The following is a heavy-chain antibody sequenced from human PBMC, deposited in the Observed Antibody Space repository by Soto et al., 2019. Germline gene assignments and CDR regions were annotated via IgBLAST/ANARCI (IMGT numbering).Heavy chain of an antibody. D-gene: IGHD1-26*01. Sequence: GGSLRLSCAASGFTFSSYGMHWVRQAPGKGLEWVAVISYDGSNKYYADSVKGRFTISRDNSKNTLYLQMNSLRAEDTAVYYCAIIIVGATIDAFDIWGQGTMVTVSS. CDR3: AIIIVGATIDAFDI. CDR1: GFTFSSYG. V-gene: IGHV3-30*03. CDR2: ISYDGSNK. J-gene: IGHJ3*02.